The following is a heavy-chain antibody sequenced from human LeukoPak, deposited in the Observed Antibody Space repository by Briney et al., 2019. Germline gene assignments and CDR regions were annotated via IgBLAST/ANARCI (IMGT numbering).Heavy chain of an antibody. CDR1: GFTFDDYA. CDR2: ISGSGGST. CDR3: AKSALGYCSSTSCYFDY. J-gene: IGHJ4*02. Sequence: GGSLRLSCAASGFTFDDYAMSWVRQAPGKGLEWVSAISGSGGSTYYADSVKGRFTISRDNSKNTLYLQMNSLRAEDTAVYYCAKSALGYCSSTSCYFDYWGQGTLVTVSS. D-gene: IGHD2-2*01. V-gene: IGHV3-23*01.